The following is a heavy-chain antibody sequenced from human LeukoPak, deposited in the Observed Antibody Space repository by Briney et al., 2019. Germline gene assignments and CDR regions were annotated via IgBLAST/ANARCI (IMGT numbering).Heavy chain of an antibody. CDR3: ARAHLYCSGGSCYSYY. CDR2: ISSSSSYI. D-gene: IGHD2-15*01. V-gene: IGHV3-21*01. CDR1: GFTFSSYS. J-gene: IGHJ4*02. Sequence: GGSLRLSSAASGFTFSSYSRNWVRKAQGKGLEWVSSISSSSSYIYYADSVKGRFTISRDNAKNSLYLQMNSLRAEETAVYYCARAHLYCSGGSCYSYYWGQGTLVTVSS.